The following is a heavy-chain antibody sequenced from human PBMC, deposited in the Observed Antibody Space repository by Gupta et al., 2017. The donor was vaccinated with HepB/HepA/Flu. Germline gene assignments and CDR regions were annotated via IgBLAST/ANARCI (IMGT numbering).Heavy chain of an antibody. D-gene: IGHD6-19*01. Sequence: QVQLQESGPGLVKPSETLSLTCTVSGGSISSYYWSWIRQPPGKGLEWIGYIYYSGSTSYNPSLKSRVTISVDTSKNQFSLKLRSVTAADTAVYYCARDSSGWYSLGHGGQGTLVTVSS. V-gene: IGHV4-59*01. J-gene: IGHJ4*02. CDR3: ARDSSGWYSLGH. CDR2: IYYSGST. CDR1: GGSISSYY.